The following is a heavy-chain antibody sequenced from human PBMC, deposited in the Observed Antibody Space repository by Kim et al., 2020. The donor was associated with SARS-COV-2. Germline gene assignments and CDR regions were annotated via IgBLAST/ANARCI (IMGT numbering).Heavy chain of an antibody. V-gene: IGHV3-11*05. D-gene: IGHD3-16*02. J-gene: IGHJ6*02. CDR1: GFTFSDYY. Sequence: GGSLRISCAASGFTFSDYYMSGIRQAPGKGLEWVSYISSSSSYTNYADSVKGRFTISRDNAKNSLYLQMNSLRAEDTAVYYCARVGYDYVWGSYRDYYYYYGMDVWGQGTTVTVSS. CDR2: ISSSSSYT. CDR3: ARVGYDYVWGSYRDYYYYYGMDV.